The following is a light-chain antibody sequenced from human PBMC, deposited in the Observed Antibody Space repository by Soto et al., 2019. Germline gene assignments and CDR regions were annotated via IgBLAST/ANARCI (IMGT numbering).Light chain of an antibody. J-gene: IGKJ2*01. CDR1: QDISSY. V-gene: IGKV1-9*01. Sequence: DIQLTQSPSFLSASVGDRVTITCRASQDISSYLAWSQQKPGKAPKLLIYAASTLQSGVPSRFSGSGSGIEFTLTISSLQPEDFATYHCQQLNSYPYTFGQGTTLEIK. CDR2: AAS. CDR3: QQLNSYPYT.